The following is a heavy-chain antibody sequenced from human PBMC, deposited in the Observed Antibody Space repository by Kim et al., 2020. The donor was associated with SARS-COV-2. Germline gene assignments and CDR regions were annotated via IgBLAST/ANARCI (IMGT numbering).Heavy chain of an antibody. CDR2: ISGSGSTI. Sequence: GGSLRLSCAASGFSISGYYMSWIRQAPEKGLEWVSYISGSGSTIYYADSVKGRFTISRDNAKNSQYLQMNSLRAEHTAIYYCARGFDCSTTSCYAFDLWGQGTMVTVSS. D-gene: IGHD2-2*01. CDR1: GFSISGYY. CDR3: ARGFDCSTTSCYAFDL. J-gene: IGHJ3*01. V-gene: IGHV3-11*04.